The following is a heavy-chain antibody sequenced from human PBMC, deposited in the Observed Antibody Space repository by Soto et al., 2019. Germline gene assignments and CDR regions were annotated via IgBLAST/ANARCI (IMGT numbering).Heavy chain of an antibody. D-gene: IGHD4-17*01. CDR3: ARPTTVTTYDAFDI. CDR2: INPNSGGT. CDR1: GYTFTGYY. V-gene: IGHV1-2*04. J-gene: IGHJ3*02. Sequence: QVQLVQTGAEVKKPGASVKVSCKASGYTFTGYYMHWVRQAPGQGLEWMGWINPNSGGTNYAQKFQGWVTMTRVTSISTAYMELSRLRSDDTAVYYCARPTTVTTYDAFDIWGQGTMVTVSS.